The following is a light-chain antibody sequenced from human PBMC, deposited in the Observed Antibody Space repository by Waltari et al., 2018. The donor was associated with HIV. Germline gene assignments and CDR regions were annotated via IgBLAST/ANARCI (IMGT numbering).Light chain of an antibody. CDR2: GAS. CDR3: QQYGSSPKT. Sequence: EIVLTQSPGTLSLSPGARATLSCRASQSLSSSYLAWYQQKPGQAPRLLVYGASHRATDIPDRFSGSGSGTDFALTISRVEPEDFAVYYCQQYGSSPKTFGQGTKLEIK. J-gene: IGKJ2*01. V-gene: IGKV3-20*01. CDR1: QSLSSSY.